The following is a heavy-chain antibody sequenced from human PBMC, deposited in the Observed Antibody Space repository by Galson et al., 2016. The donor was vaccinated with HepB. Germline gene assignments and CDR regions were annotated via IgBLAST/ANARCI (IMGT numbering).Heavy chain of an antibody. CDR1: GGSTSSSTYH. CDR2: IYYSGST. CDR3: ARLSPTWGYGKIDY. Sequence: EPLSLTCTVSGGSTSSSTYHGGWIRQPPGKGLEWNGSIYYSGSTSYIPSPKSRVTLSVDTSKTQFSLKLTSVTAADTAVYYCARLSPTWGYGKIDYWGRGTLVTVSS. D-gene: IGHD5-12*01. V-gene: IGHV4-39*01. J-gene: IGHJ4*02.